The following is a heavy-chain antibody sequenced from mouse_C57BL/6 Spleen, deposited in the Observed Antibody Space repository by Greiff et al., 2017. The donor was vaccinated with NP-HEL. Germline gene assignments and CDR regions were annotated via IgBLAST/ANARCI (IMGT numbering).Heavy chain of an antibody. Sequence: QVQLQQSGAELVKPGASVKLSCKASGYTFTEYTIHWVKQRSGQGLEWIGWFYPGSGSIKYNEKFKDKATLTADKSSSTVYMELSRLTSEDSAVYFCARHEEEEGYGSSLYWYFDVWGTGTTVTVSS. CDR1: GYTFTEYT. CDR2: FYPGSGSI. CDR3: ARHEEEEGYGSSLYWYFDV. V-gene: IGHV1-62-2*01. J-gene: IGHJ1*03. D-gene: IGHD1-1*01.